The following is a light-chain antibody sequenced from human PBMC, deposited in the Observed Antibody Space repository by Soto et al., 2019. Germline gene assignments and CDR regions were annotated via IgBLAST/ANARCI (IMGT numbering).Light chain of an antibody. Sequence: IVMTQSPATLSVSPWGRVTLSCRASQSISDTIAWNQQKPGQAPRLLIYGASARATGFPARFSGSGSGTDFTLTISSLQSEDFAVYYCQQYNNWPWTFGQGTKVDIK. J-gene: IGKJ1*01. CDR2: GAS. V-gene: IGKV3-15*01. CDR3: QQYNNWPWT. CDR1: QSISDT.